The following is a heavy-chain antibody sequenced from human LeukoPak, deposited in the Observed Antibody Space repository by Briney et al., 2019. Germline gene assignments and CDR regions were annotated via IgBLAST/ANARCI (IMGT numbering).Heavy chain of an antibody. J-gene: IGHJ4*02. V-gene: IGHV4-34*01. CDR3: ARDLYDSSGYYSARLYYFDY. D-gene: IGHD3-22*01. Sequence: PSETLSLTCAVYGGSFSGYYWSWIRQPPGKGLEWIGEINHSGSTNYNPSLKSRVTISVDTSKNQFSLKLSSVTAADTAVYYCARDLYDSSGYYSARLYYFDYWGQGTLVTVSS. CDR1: GGSFSGYY. CDR2: INHSGST.